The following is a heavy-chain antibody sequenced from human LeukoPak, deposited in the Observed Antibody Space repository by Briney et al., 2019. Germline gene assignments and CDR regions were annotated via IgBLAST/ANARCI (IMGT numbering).Heavy chain of an antibody. J-gene: IGHJ3*02. D-gene: IGHD4-17*01. CDR2: ISSSSSYI. CDR1: GFTFSSYS. CDR3: AREGGQDYGDYVTDAFDI. V-gene: IGHV3-21*01. Sequence: GGSLRLSCAASGFTFSSYSMNWVRQAPGKGLEWVSSISSSSSYIYYADSVKGRFTISRDNAKNSLYLQMNSLRAEDTAVYYCAREGGQDYGDYVTDAFDIWGQGTMVTVSS.